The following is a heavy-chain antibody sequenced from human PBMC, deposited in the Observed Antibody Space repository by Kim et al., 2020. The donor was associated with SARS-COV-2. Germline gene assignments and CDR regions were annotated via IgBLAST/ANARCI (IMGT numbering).Heavy chain of an antibody. CDR1: GGSISSSSYY. CDR3: ARQWQQLVVYFDY. D-gene: IGHD6-13*01. Sequence: SETLSLTCTVSGGSISSSSYYWGWIRQPPGKGLEWIGSIYYSGSTYYNPSLKSRVTISVDTSKNQFSLKLSSVTAADTAVYYCARQWQQLVVYFDYWGQGTLVTVSS. J-gene: IGHJ4*02. CDR2: IYYSGST. V-gene: IGHV4-39*01.